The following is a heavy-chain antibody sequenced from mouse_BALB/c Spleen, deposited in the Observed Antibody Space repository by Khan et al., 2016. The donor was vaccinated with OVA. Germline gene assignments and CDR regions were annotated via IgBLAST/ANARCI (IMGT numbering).Heavy chain of an antibody. CDR2: ISYSGRP. CDR1: GYSITSDYA. CDR3: ARSDDDGYYWYFDV. Sequence: EVQLQESGPGLVKPSQSLSLTCTVTGYSITSDYAWNWIRQFPGNKLEWMGYISYSGRPSYNPSLKSRISITRDTSKNQFFLQLNSVTTDDTATYYCARSDDDGYYWYFDVWGAGTTVTVSS. V-gene: IGHV3-2*02. D-gene: IGHD2-3*01. J-gene: IGHJ1*01.